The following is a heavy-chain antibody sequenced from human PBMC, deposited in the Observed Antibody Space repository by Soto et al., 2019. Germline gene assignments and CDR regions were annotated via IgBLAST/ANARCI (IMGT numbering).Heavy chain of an antibody. CDR1: GDSVSSNSAA. Sequence: PSQTLSLTCAISGDSVSSNSAAWNWIRQSPSRGLEWLGRTYYRSKWYNDYAVSVKSRITINPDTSKNQFSLQLNSVTPEDTAVYYCARELALAARPDYYYYYGMDVWGQGTTVTVSS. J-gene: IGHJ6*02. CDR3: ARELALAARPDYYYYYGMDV. V-gene: IGHV6-1*01. D-gene: IGHD6-6*01. CDR2: TYYRSKWYN.